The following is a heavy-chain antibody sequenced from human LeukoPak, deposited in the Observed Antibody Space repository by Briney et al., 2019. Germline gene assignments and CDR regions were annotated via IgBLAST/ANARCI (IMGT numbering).Heavy chain of an antibody. Sequence: GGSLRLPCAASVFTFSSYCMHWVRHPPGKGLVWVSRINSDGSSTSYADSVKGRFTISRDNAKNTLYLQMNSLRAEDTAVYYCARTLLTGATLWYWGQGTLVTVSS. CDR1: VFTFSSYC. J-gene: IGHJ4*02. V-gene: IGHV3-74*01. CDR3: ARTLLTGATLWY. D-gene: IGHD1-26*01. CDR2: INSDGSST.